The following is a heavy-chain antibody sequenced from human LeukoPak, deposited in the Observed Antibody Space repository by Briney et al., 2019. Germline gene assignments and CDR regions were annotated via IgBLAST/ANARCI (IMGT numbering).Heavy chain of an antibody. CDR3: TSHYGSGSYGY. V-gene: IGHV3-21*04. CDR2: ISFSSNYI. J-gene: IGHJ4*02. D-gene: IGHD3-10*01. Sequence: GGSLRLSCVASGSTFSSYSMNWVRQAPGKGLEWVSSISFSSNYIYYADSLRGRITLSRDNAKNSLYLQMNSLKTEDTAVYYCTSHYGSGSYGYWGQGALVTVSS. CDR1: GSTFSSYS.